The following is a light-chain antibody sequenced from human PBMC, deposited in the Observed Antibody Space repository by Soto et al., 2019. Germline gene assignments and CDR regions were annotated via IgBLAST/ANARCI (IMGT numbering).Light chain of an antibody. CDR3: QQYDDRPSLT. J-gene: IGKJ4*01. CDR2: GAS. V-gene: IGKV3-15*01. CDR1: QSVSSN. Sequence: EIVMTQSPATLSVSPGGRATLSCRASQSVSSNLAWYQQKPGQVPRLLIYGASTRATGIPARFSGSGSGTEFTLPISRLQSEDSAVYSCQQYDDRPSLTFGGGTNVEIK.